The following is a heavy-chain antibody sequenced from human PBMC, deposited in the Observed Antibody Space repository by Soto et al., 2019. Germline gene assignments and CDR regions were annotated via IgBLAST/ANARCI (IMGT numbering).Heavy chain of an antibody. D-gene: IGHD3-10*01. CDR3: ARGRGDYYYYMDV. CDR1: GFTVSSNY. V-gene: IGHV3-53*04. Sequence: GSLRLSCAASGFTVSSNYMSWVRQAPGKGLEWVSVIYSGGSTYYADSVKGRFTISRHNSKNTLYLQMNSLRAEDTAVYYCARGRGDYYYYMDVWGKGTTVTVSS. J-gene: IGHJ6*03. CDR2: IYSGGST.